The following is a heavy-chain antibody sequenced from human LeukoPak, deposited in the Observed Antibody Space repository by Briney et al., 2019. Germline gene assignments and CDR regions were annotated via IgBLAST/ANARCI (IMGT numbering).Heavy chain of an antibody. CDR2: ISNDGSYK. CDR1: GFTFSRYG. Sequence: PGRSLRLACAASGFTFSRYGMHWVRQAPGKGLEWVAVISNDGSYKSYADSVKGRFTISRDNSKDTLYLQVNSLRAEDTAAYYCAKANAREFDYWGQRTLVTVSS. J-gene: IGHJ4*02. V-gene: IGHV3-30*18. CDR3: AKANAREFDY. D-gene: IGHD3-10*01.